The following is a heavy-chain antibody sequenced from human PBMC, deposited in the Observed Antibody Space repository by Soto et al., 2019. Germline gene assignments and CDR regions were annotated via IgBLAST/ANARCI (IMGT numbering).Heavy chain of an antibody. J-gene: IGHJ6*03. CDR1: GYSFTSYW. CDR2: IYPGDSDT. Sequence: GESLKISCKGSGYSFTSYWIGWVRQMPGKGLEWMGIIYPGDSDTRYSPSFQGQVTISADKSISTAYLQWSSLKASDTAMYYCARGYYDFWSGLKTVYYYMDVWGKGTTVTVSS. CDR3: ARGYYDFWSGLKTVYYYMDV. V-gene: IGHV5-51*01. D-gene: IGHD3-3*01.